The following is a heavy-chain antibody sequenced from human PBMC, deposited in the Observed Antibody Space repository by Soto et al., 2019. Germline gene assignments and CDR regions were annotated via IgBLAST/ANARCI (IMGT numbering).Heavy chain of an antibody. CDR2: IWYDGSNK. V-gene: IGHV3-33*01. CDR1: GFTFSSYG. Sequence: QVQLVESGGGVVQPGRSLRLSCAASGFTFSSYGMHWVRQAPGKGLEWVAVIWYDGSNKYYADSVKGRFTISRDNSKNTLYLQMNSLRAEDTAVYYCATLPVVNRPGYWGQGTLVTVSS. J-gene: IGHJ4*02. CDR3: ATLPVVNRPGY. D-gene: IGHD2-15*01.